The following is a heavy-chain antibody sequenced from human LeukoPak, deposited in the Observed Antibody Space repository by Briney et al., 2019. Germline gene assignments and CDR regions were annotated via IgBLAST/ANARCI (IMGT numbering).Heavy chain of an antibody. Sequence: GGSLRLSCAASGFTFSSYTMDWVRQAPGNWLERVSYVRASGRATYYGNSVKGRLTISRDNAKNSVYMQKNSLRDEETAVYYCARISGLGAREYLDHWGQGTLVTVSS. D-gene: IGHD2/OR15-2a*01. CDR2: VRASGRAT. CDR1: GFTFSSYT. CDR3: ARISGLGAREYLDH. J-gene: IGHJ4*02. V-gene: IGHV3-48*02.